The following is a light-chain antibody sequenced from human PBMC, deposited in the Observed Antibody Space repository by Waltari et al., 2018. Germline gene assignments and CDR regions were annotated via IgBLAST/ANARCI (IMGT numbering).Light chain of an antibody. CDR1: QNISSW. CDR3: QQFNSFPWT. J-gene: IGKJ1*01. CDR2: QAS. V-gene: IGKV1-5*03. Sequence: DIQLTQSPSSLSAFVGDRVNITCRASQNISSWLAWYQQKPGKAPKLLIYQASTLESGVPSRFSGSGAETEFTLTISSLQPGDFATYYCQQFNSFPWTFGHGTKVEIK.